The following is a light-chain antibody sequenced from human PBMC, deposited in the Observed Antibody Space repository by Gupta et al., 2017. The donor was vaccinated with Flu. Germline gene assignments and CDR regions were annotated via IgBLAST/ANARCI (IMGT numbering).Light chain of an antibody. CDR3: RQALQTPFT. CDR2: LGS. Sequence: DIVMTQSPLSLPVTPGEPASISCRSSQSLLHSNGYNYLDWYLQKPGQSPQLLIYLGSYRASGVPDRFSGSGSGTDFILKISRVEADDVGIYYCRQALQTPFTFGQGTKVEI. J-gene: IGKJ3*01. CDR1: QSLLHSNGYNY. V-gene: IGKV2-28*01.